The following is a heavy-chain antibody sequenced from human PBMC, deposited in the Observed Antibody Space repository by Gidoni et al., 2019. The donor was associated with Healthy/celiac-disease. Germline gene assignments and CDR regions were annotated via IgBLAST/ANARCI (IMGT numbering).Heavy chain of an antibody. CDR3: ARDQGTGFDAFDI. J-gene: IGHJ3*02. Sequence: QVQLVESGGGVVQPGRSLRLSCAASGCTFSSYGMHWVRQAPGKGLEWVAVIWYDGSNKYYADSVKGRFTISRDNSKNTLYLQMNSLRAEDTAVYYCARDQGTGFDAFDIWGQGTMVTVSS. V-gene: IGHV3-33*01. CDR2: IWYDGSNK. CDR1: GCTFSSYG. D-gene: IGHD3-9*01.